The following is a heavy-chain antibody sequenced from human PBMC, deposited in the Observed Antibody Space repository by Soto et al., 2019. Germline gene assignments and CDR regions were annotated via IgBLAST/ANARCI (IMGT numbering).Heavy chain of an antibody. CDR3: ARVGSPGYCSGGFCPPPDY. J-gene: IGHJ4*02. V-gene: IGHV3-21*01. D-gene: IGHD2-15*01. Sequence: GGSLRLSCAASGFTFSTSTMNWVRQAPGQGLEWLSSISSTSTYTYYAASVRGRFTISRDNAKNSLYLQMNSLTAGDTAVYYCARVGSPGYCSGGFCPPPDYWGQGTLVTVSS. CDR2: ISSTSTYT. CDR1: GFTFSTST.